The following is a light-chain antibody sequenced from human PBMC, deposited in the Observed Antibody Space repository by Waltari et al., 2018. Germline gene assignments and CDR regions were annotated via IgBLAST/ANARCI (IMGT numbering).Light chain of an antibody. V-gene: IGKV3-20*01. CDR1: QSISKY. CDR3: QHYVRLPAT. Sequence: EIMLTQSPGTLSLSPRERATLSCKASQSISKYLAWYQQKPGQAPSLLIYHASRRATGIPVRFGGSGSETDFSLTISRLEPEDFAVYYCQHYVRLPATFGQGTNVEIK. CDR2: HAS. J-gene: IGKJ1*01.